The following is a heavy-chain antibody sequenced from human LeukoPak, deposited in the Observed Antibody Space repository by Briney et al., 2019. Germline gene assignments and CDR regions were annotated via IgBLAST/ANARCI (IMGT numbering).Heavy chain of an antibody. Sequence: GGSLRLSCAASGFTFSSYAMHWVRQAPGKGLEWVAVISYDGSNKYYADSVKGRFTISRDNSKNTLYLQMNSLRAEDTAVYYCAKDVTELSGWYGGGVYYYYYGMDVWGQGTTVTVSS. CDR2: ISYDGSNK. V-gene: IGHV3-30-3*01. CDR3: AKDVTELSGWYGGGVYYYYYGMDV. J-gene: IGHJ6*02. D-gene: IGHD6-19*01. CDR1: GFTFSSYA.